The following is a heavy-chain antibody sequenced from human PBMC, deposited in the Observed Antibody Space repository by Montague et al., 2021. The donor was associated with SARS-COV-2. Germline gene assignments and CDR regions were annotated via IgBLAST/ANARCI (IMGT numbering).Heavy chain of an antibody. CDR2: IYYSGGI. V-gene: IGHV4-59*13. D-gene: IGHD1-1*01. CDR1: GGSFGDDH. Sequence: SETLSLTCGVYGGSFGDDHWSWIRQPPGKGLEWLAYIYYSGGINSNASLKSRVSMSVDTSKNQFSLKLTSVTAADTAVYYCARAVSVRDDYNWFDPWGQGTLVTVSS. J-gene: IGHJ5*02. CDR3: ARAVSVRDDYNWFDP.